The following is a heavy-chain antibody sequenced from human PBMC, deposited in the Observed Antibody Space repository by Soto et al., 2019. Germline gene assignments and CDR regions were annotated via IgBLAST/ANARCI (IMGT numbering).Heavy chain of an antibody. Sequence: GASVKVSCKASGYTFTSYGISWVLQAPGQGLEWMGWISAYNGNTNYAQKLQGRVTMTTDTSTSTAYMELRSLRSDDTAVYYCARFRRGATHRWFDPWGQGTLVTVSS. CDR1: GYTFTSYG. V-gene: IGHV1-18*01. D-gene: IGHD1-26*01. CDR3: ARFRRGATHRWFDP. J-gene: IGHJ5*02. CDR2: ISAYNGNT.